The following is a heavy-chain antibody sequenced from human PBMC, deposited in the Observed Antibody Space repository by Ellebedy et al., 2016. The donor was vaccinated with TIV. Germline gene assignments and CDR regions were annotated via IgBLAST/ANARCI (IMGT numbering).Heavy chain of an antibody. CDR1: GFTFSSYS. D-gene: IGHD1-1*01. V-gene: IGHV3-21*01. CDR2: ISSSGSYI. Sequence: GGSLRLXXAASGFTFSSYSMNWVRQAPGRGLEWVSSISSSGSYIYYADSVKGRFTISRDSADNSLYLQMNSLRAEDTAVYYCARDVPDDPSYYYYYYGMDVWGQGTTVTVSS. J-gene: IGHJ6*02. CDR3: ARDVPDDPSYYYYYYGMDV.